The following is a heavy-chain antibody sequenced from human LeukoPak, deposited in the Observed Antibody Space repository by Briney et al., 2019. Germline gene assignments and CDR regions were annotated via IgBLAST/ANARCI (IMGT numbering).Heavy chain of an antibody. V-gene: IGHV1-18*01. CDR3: ARQMYGSGSNWFDP. J-gene: IGHJ5*02. CDR2: ISVYNGNT. Sequence: SSVKVSCKASVYTFTSYGISWVRQAPGQGLEWMGWISVYNGNTNYAQKLQGRVTMTTDTSTSTAYMELRSLRSDDTAVYYCARQMYGSGSNWFDPWGQGTLVTVSS. D-gene: IGHD3-10*01. CDR1: VYTFTSYG.